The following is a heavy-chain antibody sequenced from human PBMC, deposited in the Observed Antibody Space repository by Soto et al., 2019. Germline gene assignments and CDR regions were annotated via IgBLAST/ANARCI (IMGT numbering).Heavy chain of an antibody. CDR1: GFTFSSYA. CDR3: AKDRDLRKGNSFDY. J-gene: IGHJ4*02. D-gene: IGHD3-16*01. Sequence: GGSLRFSCAASGFTFSSYAMSWVRQAPGKGLEWVSAISGSGGSTYYADSVKGRFTISRDNSKNTLYLQMNSLRAEDTAVYYCAKDRDLRKGNSFDYWGQGPLVTVSS. V-gene: IGHV3-23*01. CDR2: ISGSGGST.